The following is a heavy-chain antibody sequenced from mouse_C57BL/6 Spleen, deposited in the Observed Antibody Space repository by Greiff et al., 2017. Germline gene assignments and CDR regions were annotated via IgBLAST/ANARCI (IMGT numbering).Heavy chain of an antibody. CDR1: GYTFTNYW. Sequence: QVQLQQSGAELVRPGTSVKMSCKASGYTFTNYWIGWAKQRPGHGLEWIGDIYPGGGYTNYNEKFKGKATLTADKSSSTAYMQFSSLTSEDSAIYYCARQYGYDESYAMDYWGQGTSVTVSS. V-gene: IGHV1-63*01. CDR2: IYPGGGYT. J-gene: IGHJ4*01. CDR3: ARQYGYDESYAMDY. D-gene: IGHD2-2*01.